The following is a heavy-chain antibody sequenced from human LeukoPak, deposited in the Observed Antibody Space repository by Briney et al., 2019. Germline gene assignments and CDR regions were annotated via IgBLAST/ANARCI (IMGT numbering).Heavy chain of an antibody. CDR3: ARDNVVVPAAISAFDY. CDR2: IYSGGTT. CDR1: GFIVSSNY. J-gene: IGHJ4*02. D-gene: IGHD2-2*02. V-gene: IGHV3-53*01. Sequence: GGSLRLSCAASGFIVSSNYMSWVRQAPGKGLEWVSIIYSGGTTYYADSVKGRFTISRDNSKNTLYLQMNSLRAEDTAVYYCARDNVVVPAAISAFDYWGQGTLVTVSS.